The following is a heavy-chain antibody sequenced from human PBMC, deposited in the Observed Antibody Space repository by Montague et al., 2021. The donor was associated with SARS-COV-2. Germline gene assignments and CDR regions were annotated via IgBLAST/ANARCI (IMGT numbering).Heavy chain of an antibody. Sequence: SETLSLTRTVSGGSISSSSYYWVWIRQPPGQGLEWVGSIYYSGSTYYTPSLKSRVTISVDTSKNQFSLKLSSVTAADTAVYYCARVGRQQLVRLSGMDVWGQGTTVTVSS. D-gene: IGHD6-13*01. V-gene: IGHV4-39*07. CDR1: GGSISSSSYY. J-gene: IGHJ6*02. CDR3: ARVGRQQLVRLSGMDV. CDR2: IYYSGST.